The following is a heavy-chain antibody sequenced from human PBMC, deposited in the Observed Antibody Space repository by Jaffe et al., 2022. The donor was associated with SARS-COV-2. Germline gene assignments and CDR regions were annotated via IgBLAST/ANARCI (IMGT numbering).Heavy chain of an antibody. V-gene: IGHV3-15*01. Sequence: EVQLVESGGGLVKPGGSLRLSCAASGFTFSNAWMSWVRQAPGKGLEWVGRIKSKTDGGTTDYAAPVKGRFTISRDDSKNTLYLQMNSLKTEDTAVYYCTTRDRAGKNYYYGMDVWGQGTTVTVSS. J-gene: IGHJ6*02. CDR1: GFTFSNAW. CDR2: IKSKTDGGTT. CDR3: TTRDRAGKNYYYGMDV.